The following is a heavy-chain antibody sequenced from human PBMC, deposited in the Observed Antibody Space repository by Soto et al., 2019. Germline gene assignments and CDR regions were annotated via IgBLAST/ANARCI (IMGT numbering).Heavy chain of an antibody. CDR2: IWYDGSNK. CDR1: GFTFSSYG. CDR3: TRDIDWYSNSSGFDN. D-gene: IGHD1-26*01. V-gene: IGHV3-33*01. Sequence: HPGGSLSLSCAASGFTFSSYGMHWVRQAPGKGLEWVAVIWYDGSNKHYADPVKGRFTISRDNSKNTLSLQMNSLRAEDTAIYYCTRDIDWYSNSSGFDNWGAGTPVTVSS. J-gene: IGHJ4*02.